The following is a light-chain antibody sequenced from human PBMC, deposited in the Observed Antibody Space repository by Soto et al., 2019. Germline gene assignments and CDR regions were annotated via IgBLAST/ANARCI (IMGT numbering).Light chain of an antibody. J-gene: IGKJ4*01. CDR2: AAS. CDR1: QNINSY. CDR3: QQGYSSPRT. Sequence: DIQMTQSPSSLSASVGDRVTITCRASQNINSYLNWYQHKLGKAPKLLIYAASSLQSGVPSRFSGTESGTEFTLTISSLQPEDFATYYCQQGYSSPRTFGGGTKVEIK. V-gene: IGKV1-39*01.